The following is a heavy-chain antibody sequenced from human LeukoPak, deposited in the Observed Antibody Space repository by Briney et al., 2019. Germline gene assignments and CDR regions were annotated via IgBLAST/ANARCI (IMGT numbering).Heavy chain of an antibody. CDR3: AKEGLFGLFDP. J-gene: IGHJ5*02. D-gene: IGHD3-10*02. CDR2: ISYDGSNK. Sequence: GGSLRLSCAASGFTFSSYAMHWVRQAPGKGLEWVAVISYDGSNKYYADSVKGRFTISRDNSKNTLYLQMNSLRAEDTAVYYCAKEGLFGLFDPWGQGTLVTVSS. V-gene: IGHV3-30-3*01. CDR1: GFTFSSYA.